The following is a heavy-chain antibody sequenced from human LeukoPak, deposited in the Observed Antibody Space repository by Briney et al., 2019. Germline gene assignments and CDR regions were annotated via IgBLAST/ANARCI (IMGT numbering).Heavy chain of an antibody. CDR1: GFTFSSYA. CDR3: AKGTKSSSSWRFDY. D-gene: IGHD6-13*01. CDR2: ISGSGGST. J-gene: IGHJ4*02. Sequence: GGSLRLSCAASGFTFSSYAMSWVRQAPGKGPEWVSAISGSGGSTYYADSVKGRFTISRDNSENTLYLQMNNLRAEDTAVYYCAKGTKSSSSWRFDYWGQGTLVTVSS. V-gene: IGHV3-23*01.